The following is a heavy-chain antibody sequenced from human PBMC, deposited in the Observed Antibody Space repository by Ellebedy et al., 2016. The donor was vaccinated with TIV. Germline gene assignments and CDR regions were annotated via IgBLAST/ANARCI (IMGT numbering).Heavy chain of an antibody. CDR3: ARDRWFDS. J-gene: IGHJ5*01. Sequence: SETLSLXCTVSGGSISTYYWSWIRQPPGKGLEWIGYIYYTGSTNYNPSLKSRVTISVDTSKNQFSLKLSSVTAADTAVYYCARDRWFDSWGQGTLVTVSS. CDR1: GGSISTYY. CDR2: IYYTGST. V-gene: IGHV4-59*01.